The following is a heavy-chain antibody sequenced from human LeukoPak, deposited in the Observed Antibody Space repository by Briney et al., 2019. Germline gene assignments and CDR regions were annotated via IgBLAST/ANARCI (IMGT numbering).Heavy chain of an antibody. D-gene: IGHD6-6*01. CDR1: GGSISSSSYY. CDR3: ARGNAGSSSQFDP. J-gene: IGHJ5*02. CDR2: IYYSGST. V-gene: IGHV4-39*07. Sequence: SETLSLTCTVSGGSISSSSYYWGWIRQPPGKGLEWIGSIYYSGSTYYNPSLKSRVTISVDTSKNQFSLKLSSVTAADTAVYYCARGNAGSSSQFDPWGQGTLVTVSS.